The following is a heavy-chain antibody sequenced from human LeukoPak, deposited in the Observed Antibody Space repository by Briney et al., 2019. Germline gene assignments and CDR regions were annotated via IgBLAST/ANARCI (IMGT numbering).Heavy chain of an antibody. D-gene: IGHD3-9*01. V-gene: IGHV3-48*04. Sequence: GGSLRLSCVASGITFSSYSMNWVRQAPGKGLECVSHITSSGSSTDYGDSVKGRFTISRDNAKNSLFLEMNSLRVEDTAVYYCASALNKYYDTLTAYRYWGQGTRVTVSS. CDR2: ITSSGSST. CDR1: GITFSSYS. CDR3: ASALNKYYDTLTAYRY. J-gene: IGHJ4*02.